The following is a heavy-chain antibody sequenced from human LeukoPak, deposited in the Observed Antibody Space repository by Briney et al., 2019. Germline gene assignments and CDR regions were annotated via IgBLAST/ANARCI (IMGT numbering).Heavy chain of an antibody. V-gene: IGHV4-31*03. J-gene: IGHJ4*02. CDR1: GGSISSGGYY. CDR2: IYYSGST. Sequence: SKTLSLTCTVSGGSISSGGYYWSWIRQHPGKGLEWIGYIYYSGSTYYNPSLKSRVTISVDTSKNQFSLMLSSVTAADTAVYHCARSGGYSEDYYFDYWGQGTMVTVSS. CDR3: ARSGGYSEDYYFDY. D-gene: IGHD5-12*01.